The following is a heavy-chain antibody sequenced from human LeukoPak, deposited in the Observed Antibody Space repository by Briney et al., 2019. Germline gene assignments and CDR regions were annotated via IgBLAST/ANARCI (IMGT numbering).Heavy chain of an antibody. Sequence: SQTLSLTFTVSGGSISSGGYYWSWIRQHPGTGLEWIGYIYYSGSTYYNPSLKSRVTISVDTSKNQFSLKLSSVTAADTAVYYCARIPLGIAARPSDYWGQGTLVTVSP. CDR2: IYYSGST. CDR3: ARIPLGIAARPSDY. CDR1: GGSISSGGYY. D-gene: IGHD6-6*01. J-gene: IGHJ4*02. V-gene: IGHV4-31*03.